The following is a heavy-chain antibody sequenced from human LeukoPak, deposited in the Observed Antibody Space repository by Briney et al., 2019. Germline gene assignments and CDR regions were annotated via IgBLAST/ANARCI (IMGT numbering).Heavy chain of an antibody. CDR1: GFTFTDHS. V-gene: IGHV3-30*09. D-gene: IGHD3-9*01. CDR3: ARGGLRYFDRSPLWY. J-gene: IGHJ4*02. CDR2: VSPHVNTI. Sequence: GGSLRLSCVASGFTFTDHSMHWVRQPPGKGLEWVAVVSPHVNTIFYADSMKGRFAISRDNSKNTLYLQMNSLRAEDTAVYYCARGGLRYFDRSPLWYWGQGTLVTVSS.